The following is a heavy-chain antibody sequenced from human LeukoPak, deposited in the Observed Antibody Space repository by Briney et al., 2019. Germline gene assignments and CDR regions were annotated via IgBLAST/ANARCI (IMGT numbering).Heavy chain of an antibody. CDR2: INHSGST. CDR1: GGSFSGYY. V-gene: IGHV4-34*01. CDR3: ATYCSSTSCYTPFDY. D-gene: IGHD2-2*02. J-gene: IGHJ4*02. Sequence: KSSETLSLTCAVYGGSFSGYYWSWIRQPPGKGLEWIGEINHSGSTNYNPSLKSRVTISVDTSKNQFSLKLSSVTAADTAVYYCATYCSSTSCYTPFDYWGQGTLVTVSS.